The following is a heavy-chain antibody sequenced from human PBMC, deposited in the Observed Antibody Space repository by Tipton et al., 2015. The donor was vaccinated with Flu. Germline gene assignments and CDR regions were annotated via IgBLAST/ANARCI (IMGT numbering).Heavy chain of an antibody. V-gene: IGHV4-61*02. D-gene: IGHD2-2*02. J-gene: IGHJ4*02. CDR2: IYTSGST. Sequence: TLSLTCTVSGGSISSGGYYWSWIRQPAGKGLEWIGRIYTSGSTNYNPSLKSRVTMSVDTSKNQFSLKLSSVTAADTAVYYCARGYLLDYWGQGTLVTVSS. CDR1: GGSISSGGYY. CDR3: ARGYLLDY.